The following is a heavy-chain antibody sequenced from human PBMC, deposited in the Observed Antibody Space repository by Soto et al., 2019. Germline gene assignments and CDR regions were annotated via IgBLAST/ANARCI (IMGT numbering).Heavy chain of an antibody. J-gene: IGHJ4*02. CDR2: ISGSGDGT. D-gene: IGHD2-15*01. Sequence: GGSLRLSCAASGFTFNNYAMSWVRQAPGKGLEWGSVISGSGDGTYYADSVKGRFTISRDNSKNTLYLHMNSLKLEDTAVYYCAKDPGYCSFGRCSRVDYWGQGTLVTVSS. CDR3: AKDPGYCSFGRCSRVDY. V-gene: IGHV3-23*01. CDR1: GFTFNNYA.